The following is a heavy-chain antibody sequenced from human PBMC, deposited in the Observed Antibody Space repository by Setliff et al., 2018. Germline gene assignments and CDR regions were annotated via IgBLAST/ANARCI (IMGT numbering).Heavy chain of an antibody. V-gene: IGHV3-33*08. Sequence: AGGSLRLSCAASGFTFSNYRMHWVRQAPGKGLEWVAVIWHDGGNKYHADSVKGRFTISRDSSKNTVYLQLNSLRREDTAVYYCARAGAPAGGRVYYDLWGQGTLVTVSS. CDR3: ARAGAPAGGRVYYDL. CDR2: IWHDGGNK. CDR1: GFTFSNYR. J-gene: IGHJ4*02. D-gene: IGHD6-13*01.